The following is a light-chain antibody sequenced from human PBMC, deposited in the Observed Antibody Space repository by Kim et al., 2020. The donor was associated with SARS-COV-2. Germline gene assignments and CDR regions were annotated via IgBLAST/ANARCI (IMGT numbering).Light chain of an antibody. CDR2: DVS. Sequence: QPITIPGTVTSSDFVGYNLVSWYRKRPGQAPHLMIYDVSQRPSGVSTRFSGSTAGNTASLPISGLQAEDEADYYCSSYTSSSTFEVFGGGTQLTVL. CDR3: SSYTSSSTFEV. J-gene: IGLJ2*01. CDR1: SSDFVGYNL. V-gene: IGLV2-14*04.